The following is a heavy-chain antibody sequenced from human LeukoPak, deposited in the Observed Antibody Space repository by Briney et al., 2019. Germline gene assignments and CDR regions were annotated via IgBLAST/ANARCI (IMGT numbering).Heavy chain of an antibody. V-gene: IGHV1-46*01. CDR2: IDPNGGST. CDR3: AKDGRTITANPSYFDF. J-gene: IGHJ4*02. CDR1: GYTFTNYY. Sequence: GASVKVSCKASGYTFTNYYMHWVRQAPGQGLEWVGIIDPNGGSTTYAQKFQGRLTMTRDESTSTVYMELSSLRSEDTAVYYCAKDGRTITANPSYFDFWGQGALVTVSS. D-gene: IGHD1-14*01.